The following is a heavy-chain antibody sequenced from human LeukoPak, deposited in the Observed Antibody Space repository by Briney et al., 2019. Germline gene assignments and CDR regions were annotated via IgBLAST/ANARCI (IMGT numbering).Heavy chain of an antibody. CDR3: ARQAAYQQPFDH. J-gene: IGHJ4*02. D-gene: IGHD2-2*01. Sequence: GESLQISCKGSGYSFTNYWIGWVRQMPGNGLEWMGIINPGDSDTRYSPSFQGQVTFSADKSTTTAYLQWNSLKASDTATYDCARQAAYQQPFDHWGQGTLVTVSS. CDR2: INPGDSDT. V-gene: IGHV5-51*01. CDR1: GYSFTNYW.